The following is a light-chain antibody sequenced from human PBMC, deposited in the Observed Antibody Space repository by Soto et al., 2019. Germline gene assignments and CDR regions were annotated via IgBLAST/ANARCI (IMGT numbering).Light chain of an antibody. CDR3: QQYSNWPAWT. J-gene: IGKJ1*01. CDR1: QSVSSN. V-gene: IGKV3-15*01. Sequence: EIVMTQSPATLSVSPGERATLSCRASQSVSSNLAWYQQKPGQVPRLLIYGASTRATGIPARFSGSGSGTEFILTIISLQSEDSAVYYCQQYSNWPAWTFGQGTKVEIK. CDR2: GAS.